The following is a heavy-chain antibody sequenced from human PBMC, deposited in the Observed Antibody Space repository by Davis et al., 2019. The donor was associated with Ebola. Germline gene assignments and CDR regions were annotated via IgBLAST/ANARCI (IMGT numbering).Heavy chain of an antibody. Sequence: GESLKISCAASGFTFSSLAMNWVRQAPGKGLEWVSYISSGSNYIYYADSVKGRYTISRDNAKNSLYLQMNSLRAEDTAVYYCAKDLGTSGVFDIWGQGTVVTVSS. J-gene: IGHJ3*02. CDR1: GFTFSSLA. CDR3: AKDLGTSGVFDI. V-gene: IGHV3-21*04. CDR2: ISSGSNYI. D-gene: IGHD2-8*01.